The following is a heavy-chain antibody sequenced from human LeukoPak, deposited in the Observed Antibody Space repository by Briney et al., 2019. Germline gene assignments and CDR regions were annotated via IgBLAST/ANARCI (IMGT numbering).Heavy chain of an antibody. J-gene: IGHJ6*02. CDR3: ARVKELDAYYYNYGMDA. D-gene: IGHD1-7*01. CDR2: IIPILGTA. CDR1: GGTFISYA. V-gene: IGHV1-69*13. Sequence: ASVKVSCKASGGTFISYAIRWVRQAPGQGLEWMGGIIPILGTAKHAQKFQGRVTITADESTSTAYMELSSLRSEDTAVYYCARVKELDAYYYNYGMDAWGQGTTVTVSS.